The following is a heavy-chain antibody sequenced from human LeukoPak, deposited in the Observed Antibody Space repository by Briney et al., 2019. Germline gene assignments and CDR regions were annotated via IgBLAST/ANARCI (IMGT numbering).Heavy chain of an antibody. D-gene: IGHD5-24*01. CDR1: GFTFSSYE. Sequence: GGSLRLSCAASGFTFSSYEMNWVRQAPGKGLEWVSYISSSGSTIYYADSVKGRFTISRDNAKSSLYLQMNSLRAEDTAVYYCARASVATIIPDYWGQGTLVTVSS. V-gene: IGHV3-48*03. CDR3: ARASVATIIPDY. J-gene: IGHJ4*02. CDR2: ISSSGSTI.